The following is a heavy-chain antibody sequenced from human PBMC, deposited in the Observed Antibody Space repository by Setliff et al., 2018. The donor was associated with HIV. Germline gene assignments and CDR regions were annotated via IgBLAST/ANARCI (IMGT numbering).Heavy chain of an antibody. CDR2: IYYSGTT. Sequence: PSETLSLTCTVSGGSISSGDYYWSWIRQPPGKGLEWIGYIYYSGTTSYNPSLRSRVTMSVDTSKNQFSLKLTSVTASDTAVYYCASFHSYGFNDAFDIWGQGTMVTVSS. D-gene: IGHD5-18*01. V-gene: IGHV4-30-4*08. J-gene: IGHJ3*02. CDR3: ASFHSYGFNDAFDI. CDR1: GGSISSGDYY.